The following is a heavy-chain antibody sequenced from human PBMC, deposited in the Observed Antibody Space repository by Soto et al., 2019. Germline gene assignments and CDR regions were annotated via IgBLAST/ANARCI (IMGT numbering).Heavy chain of an antibody. J-gene: IGHJ4*02. CDR1: GFTFSSYG. Sequence: QVHLVESGGGVVQPGNSLRLSCAASGFTFSSYGMHWVRQAPGKGLEWVAVTASDGSNKYYGDSVKGRFTISRDNSRATLYLQMNSLRADDTAVYYCARKNPGRVSELPDYWGQGTLVTVSS. V-gene: IGHV3-30*03. CDR3: ARKNPGRVSELPDY. CDR2: TASDGSNK. D-gene: IGHD1-26*01.